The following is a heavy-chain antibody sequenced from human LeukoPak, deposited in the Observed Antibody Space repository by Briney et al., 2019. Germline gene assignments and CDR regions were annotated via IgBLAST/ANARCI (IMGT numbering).Heavy chain of an antibody. V-gene: IGHV3-7*04. Sequence: GGSLRLSCVASGFPFSSYWMTWVRQAPGKGLEWVANIKQDGSKKSYVDSVKGRLTISRDNAKNSLYLQMNSLRAEDTAIYYCTRVGYIDEGIDYWGQGTLVTVSS. CDR2: IKQDGSKK. CDR1: GFPFSSYW. J-gene: IGHJ4*02. CDR3: TRVGYIDEGIDY. D-gene: IGHD5-24*01.